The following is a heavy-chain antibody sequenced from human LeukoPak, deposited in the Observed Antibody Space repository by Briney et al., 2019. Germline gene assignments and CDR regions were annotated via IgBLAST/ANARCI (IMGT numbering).Heavy chain of an antibody. CDR1: GFTFSSYA. J-gene: IGHJ4*02. Sequence: GGSLRLSCAASGFTFSSYAMSWVRQAPGKGLEWVSAISGSGGSTYYADSVKGRFTISRDNSKNTLYLQMNSLRAEDTAVYYCARSSGIYLYFDYWGQGTLVTVSS. D-gene: IGHD6-13*01. CDR2: ISGSGGST. CDR3: ARSSGIYLYFDY. V-gene: IGHV3-23*01.